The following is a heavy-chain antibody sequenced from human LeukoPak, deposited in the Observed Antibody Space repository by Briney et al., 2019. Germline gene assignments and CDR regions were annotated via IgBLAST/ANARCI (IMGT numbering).Heavy chain of an antibody. CDR3: AKDGGYCSGGSCYGY. J-gene: IGHJ4*02. CDR1: GFTFKNYA. V-gene: IGHV3-23*01. D-gene: IGHD2-15*01. Sequence: GGSLRLSCAASGFTFKNYAMNWVRQSPGQGLEWVSTISGDAVTSWYADSVKGRFTVSRDNSKNTLYLQMNSLRAEDTAVYYCAKDGGYCSGGSCYGYWGQGTLVTVSS. CDR2: ISGDAVTS.